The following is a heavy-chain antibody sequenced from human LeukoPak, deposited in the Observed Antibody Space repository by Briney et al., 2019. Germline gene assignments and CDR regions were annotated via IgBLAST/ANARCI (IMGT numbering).Heavy chain of an antibody. V-gene: IGHV3-15*01. CDR2: LKSKADGGTI. CDR3: TTDRLFFQH. CDR1: GFSISNAW. D-gene: IGHD4/OR15-4a*01. J-gene: IGHJ1*01. Sequence: GGSLRLSCETLGFSISNAWMSWVRQTPEKGLEWVGRLKSKADGGTIDFAAPVTDRFTISRDDSKNLMHLQLNSLKTEDSGVYFCTTDRLFFQHWGQGTVVTVS.